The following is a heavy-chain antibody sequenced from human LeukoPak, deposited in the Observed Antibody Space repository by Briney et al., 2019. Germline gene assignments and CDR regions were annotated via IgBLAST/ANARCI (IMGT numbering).Heavy chain of an antibody. CDR2: ISYDGSNK. Sequence: GGSLRLSCAASGFTFSSHAMSWVRQAPGKGLEWVAVISYDGSNKYYADSVKGRFTISRDNAKNSLYLQMNSLRAEDTAIYYCGGVRIQHWGQGTLVTVSS. J-gene: IGHJ1*01. V-gene: IGHV3-30-3*01. D-gene: IGHD1-26*01. CDR1: GFTFSSHA. CDR3: GGVRIQH.